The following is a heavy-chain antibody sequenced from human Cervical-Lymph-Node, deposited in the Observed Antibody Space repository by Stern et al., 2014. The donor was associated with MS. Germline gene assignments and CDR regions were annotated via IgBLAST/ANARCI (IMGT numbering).Heavy chain of an antibody. D-gene: IGHD2-15*01. CDR1: GFTFDDYA. CDR2: ISWNSGSI. V-gene: IGHV3-9*01. Sequence: EVQLVESGGGLVQPGRSLRLSCAASGFTFDDYAMHWVRQAPGKGLEWVSGISWNSGSIGYADSVKGRFTISRDNAKNSLYLQMHSLRAEDTAFYYCARNPIFCSGGSCQWGAFDIWGQGTMVTVSS. J-gene: IGHJ3*02. CDR3: ARNPIFCSGGSCQWGAFDI.